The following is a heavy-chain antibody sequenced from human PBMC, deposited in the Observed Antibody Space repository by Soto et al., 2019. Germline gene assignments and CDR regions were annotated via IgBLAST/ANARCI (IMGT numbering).Heavy chain of an antibody. CDR1: GFPFDSYS. D-gene: IGHD3-3*01. Sequence: PGGSLRRSCAVSGFPFDSYSMSWVRQAPGQGLEWLASLSSGSFYIFHADSIRGRFTISRDDAKNLLFLQMNSLTIEDTATYYCAREANTIYAPHGLDVWGQGTAVTVSS. CDR2: LSSGSFYI. V-gene: IGHV3-21*01. CDR3: AREANTIYAPHGLDV. J-gene: IGHJ6*02.